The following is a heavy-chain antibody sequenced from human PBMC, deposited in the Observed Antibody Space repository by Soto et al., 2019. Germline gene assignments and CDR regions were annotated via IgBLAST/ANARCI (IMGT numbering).Heavy chain of an antibody. J-gene: IGHJ4*02. CDR3: AKGGQHYYDSSGYYSYFDY. D-gene: IGHD3-22*01. Sequence: LRLSCAASGFTFSSYGMHWVRQAPGKGLEWVAVISYDGSNKYYADSVKGRFTISRDNSKNTLYLQMNSLRAEDTAVYYCAKGGQHYYDSSGYYSYFDYWGQGTLVTVSS. V-gene: IGHV3-30*18. CDR1: GFTFSSYG. CDR2: ISYDGSNK.